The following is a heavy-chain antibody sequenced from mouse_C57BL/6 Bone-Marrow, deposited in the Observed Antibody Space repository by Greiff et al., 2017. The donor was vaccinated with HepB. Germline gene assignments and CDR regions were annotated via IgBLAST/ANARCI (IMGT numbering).Heavy chain of an antibody. CDR2: IYPRDGST. CDR1: GYTFTSYD. V-gene: IGHV1-85*01. D-gene: IGHD1-1*01. CDR3: ASEIAITTVVATMYFDV. J-gene: IGHJ1*03. Sequence: VQLQQSGPELVKPGASVKLSCKASGYTFTSYDINWVKQRPGQGLEWIGWIYPRDGSTKYNEKFKGKATLTVDTSSSTAYMELHSLTSEDSAVYFCASEIAITTVVATMYFDVWGTVTTVTVSS.